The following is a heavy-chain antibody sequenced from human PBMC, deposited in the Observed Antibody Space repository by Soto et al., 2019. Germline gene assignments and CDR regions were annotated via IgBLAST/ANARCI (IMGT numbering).Heavy chain of an antibody. CDR2: IYYSGST. CDR3: ARVGGAGIQLWD. Sequence: QLQLQESGPGLVKPSETLSLTCTVSGGSISSSSYYWGWIRQPPGKGLEWIGSIYYSGSTYYNPSRKGRATTSVDTAKNQFSQKLSSVTAADTAVYYCARVGGAGIQLWDWGQGTLVTVSS. J-gene: IGHJ4*02. CDR1: GGSISSSSYY. D-gene: IGHD5-18*01. V-gene: IGHV4-39*01.